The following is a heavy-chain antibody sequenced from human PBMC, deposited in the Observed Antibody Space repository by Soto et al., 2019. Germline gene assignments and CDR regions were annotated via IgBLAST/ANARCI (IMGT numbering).Heavy chain of an antibody. Sequence: QVQLVQSGAEVKKPGSSVTVSCKASGGTFSSYTISWVRQAPGQGLEWMGGIIPIFGTANYAQKFQGRGTITADESTSTAYTELSSLRSEDTAVYYCARGNHRWLQLWYFDLWGRGTLVTVSS. CDR3: ARGNHRWLQLWYFDL. CDR1: GGTFSSYT. D-gene: IGHD5-12*01. CDR2: IIPIFGTA. V-gene: IGHV1-69*12. J-gene: IGHJ2*01.